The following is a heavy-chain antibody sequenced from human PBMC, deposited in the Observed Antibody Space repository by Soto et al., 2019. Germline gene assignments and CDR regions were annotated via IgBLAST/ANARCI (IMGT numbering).Heavy chain of an antibody. Sequence: ASVKVSCKASGYPFTKYGINWVRQAPGQGVEWMGWISGHSGGTKYGPKFRDGITMVTDTSSKTAYMELRSLRSDDTAVYYCAKDGGHGARMHICGMDVWGQGTTVTVSS. CDR1: GYPFTKYG. V-gene: IGHV1-18*01. CDR3: AKDGGHGARMHICGMDV. CDR2: ISGHSGGT. J-gene: IGHJ6*02. D-gene: IGHD2-21*01.